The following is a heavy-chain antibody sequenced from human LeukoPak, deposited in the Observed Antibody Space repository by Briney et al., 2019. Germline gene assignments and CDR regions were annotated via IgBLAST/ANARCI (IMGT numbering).Heavy chain of an antibody. Sequence: GGSLRLSCAASGFTFSSYSMNWVRQAPGKGLEWVSSISSSSSYIYYADSVKGRFTISRDNAKNSLYLQMNSLRAEDTAVYYCARLGSGYYQFDYWGQGTLVTVSS. D-gene: IGHD3-22*01. CDR1: GFTFSSYS. CDR3: ARLGSGYYQFDY. V-gene: IGHV3-21*01. CDR2: ISSSSSYI. J-gene: IGHJ4*02.